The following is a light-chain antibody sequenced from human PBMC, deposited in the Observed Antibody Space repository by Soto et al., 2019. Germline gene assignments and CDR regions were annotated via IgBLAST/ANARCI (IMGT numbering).Light chain of an antibody. CDR1: QSISSW. CDR3: QQYNSYWT. V-gene: IGKV1-5*01. J-gene: IGKJ1*01. Sequence: DIQMTQSPSTLSPSVGDRITITCRASQSISSWLAWYQQKPGKXPXXLIYDASSLESGVPSRFSGSGSGTEFTLTISSLQPDDFATYYCQQYNSYWTFGQGTKVDIK. CDR2: DAS.